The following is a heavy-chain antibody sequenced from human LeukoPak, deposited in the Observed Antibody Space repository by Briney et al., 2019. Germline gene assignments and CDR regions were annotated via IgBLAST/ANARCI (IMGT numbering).Heavy chain of an antibody. CDR2: IDSDGSAT. CDR3: ARWTTVEAGIDH. V-gene: IGHV3-74*01. D-gene: IGHD4-11*01. Sequence: GGSLRLSCAASGFTFSSYWMHWVRQAPGKGLVWVSHIDSDGSATTYGDPAKGRFTISRDNAKNTLYLQMNSLRVEDTAVYYCARWTTVEAGIDHWGQGTLVTVSS. CDR1: GFTFSSYW. J-gene: IGHJ4*02.